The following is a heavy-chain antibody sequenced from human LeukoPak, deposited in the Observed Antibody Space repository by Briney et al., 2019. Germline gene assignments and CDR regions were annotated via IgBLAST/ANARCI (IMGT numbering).Heavy chain of an antibody. Sequence: SETLSLTCGVSGYSINSGYYWGWIRQPPGKGLEWIGSIYHSGGTYYNPSLKSRATISVDTSRNQFSLRLSSVTAADTAVYYCARHNYGWPHDYWGQGTLVTVSS. CDR1: GYSINSGYY. D-gene: IGHD3-10*01. J-gene: IGHJ4*02. CDR2: IYHSGGT. V-gene: IGHV4-38-2*01. CDR3: ARHNYGWPHDY.